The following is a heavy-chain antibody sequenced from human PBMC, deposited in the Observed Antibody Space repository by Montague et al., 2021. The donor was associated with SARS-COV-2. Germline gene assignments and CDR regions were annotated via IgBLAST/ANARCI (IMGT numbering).Heavy chain of an antibody. D-gene: IGHD4-17*01. CDR1: GFSLNTSGMC. J-gene: IGHJ4*02. CDR2: IDWDEDQ. CDR3: ARSYGDYRDSYFDY. Sequence: PALVKLTQTLTLTCTFSGFSLNTSGMCVSWIRQPPGKALEWLALIDWDEDQYYSTSLKTRLTISKDTSKNQVVLTVTNMDPIDTATYYCARSYGDYRDSYFDYWGQGTLVTVSS. V-gene: IGHV2-70*01.